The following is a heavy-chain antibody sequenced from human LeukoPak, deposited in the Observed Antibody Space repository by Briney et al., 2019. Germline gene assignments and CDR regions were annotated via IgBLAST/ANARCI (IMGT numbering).Heavy chain of an antibody. D-gene: IGHD3-10*01. CDR1: GFTYSSYE. V-gene: IGHV3-48*03. CDR2: ISSNGSTI. Sequence: PGGSLRLSCAASGFTYSSYEMNWVRQPPGKGLECVSYISSNGSTIYYADSVKGRFTISRDNAKNSLYLQINSLRAEDTAVYYCARVELLWFGELLGVNDYWGQGTLVTVSS. CDR3: ARVELLWFGELLGVNDY. J-gene: IGHJ4*02.